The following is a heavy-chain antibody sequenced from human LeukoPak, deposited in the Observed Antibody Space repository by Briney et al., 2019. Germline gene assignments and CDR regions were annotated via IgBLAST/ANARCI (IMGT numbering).Heavy chain of an antibody. CDR1: GGSISSYY. CDR2: INHSGST. CDR3: ARESGYCSSTSCYFLGVDY. Sequence: PSETLSLTCTVSGGSISSYYWSWIRQPPGKGLEWIGEINHSGSTNYNPSLKSRVTISVDTSKNQFSLKLSSVTAADTAVYYCARESGYCSSTSCYFLGVDYWGQGTLVTVSS. D-gene: IGHD2-2*01. J-gene: IGHJ4*02. V-gene: IGHV4-34*01.